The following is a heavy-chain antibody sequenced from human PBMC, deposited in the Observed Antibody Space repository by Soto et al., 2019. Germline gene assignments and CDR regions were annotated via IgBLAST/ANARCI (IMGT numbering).Heavy chain of an antibody. J-gene: IGHJ4*02. CDR2: ISGSGGST. D-gene: IGHD6-19*01. V-gene: IGHV3-23*01. CDR1: GFTFSSYA. CDR3: AKDQGSGWYGRYYFDY. Sequence: EVQLLESGGGLVQPGGSLRLSCAASGFTFSSYAMSWVRQAPGKGLEWGSAISGSGGSTYYADSVKGRFTISRDNSKNTLYLQMNSLRAEDTAVYYCAKDQGSGWYGRYYFDYWGQGTLVTVSS.